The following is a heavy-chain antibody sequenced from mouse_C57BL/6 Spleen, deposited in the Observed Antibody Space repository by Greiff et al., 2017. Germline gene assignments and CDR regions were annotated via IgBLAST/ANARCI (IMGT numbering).Heavy chain of an antibody. CDR2: ISSGSSTI. V-gene: IGHV5-17*01. D-gene: IGHD2-5*01. J-gene: IGHJ2*01. CDR3: ARTYYSNYPFDY. CDR1: GFTFSDYG. Sequence: EVKLVESGGGLVKPGGSLKLSCAASGFTFSDYGMHWVRQAPEKGLEWVAYISSGSSTIYYADTVQGRFTITRDNAKNTLFLQTTSLRSEDKAMYYCARTYYSNYPFDYWGQGTTLTVSS.